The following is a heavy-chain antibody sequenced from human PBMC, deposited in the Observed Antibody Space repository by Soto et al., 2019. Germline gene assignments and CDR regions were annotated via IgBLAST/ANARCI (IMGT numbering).Heavy chain of an antibody. D-gene: IGHD3-16*01. J-gene: IGHJ4*02. CDR2: IYYSGST. CDR3: ARRWGTTFDY. Sequence: QVQLQELGPGLVKPSETLSLTCTVSGGSISSYYWSWIRQPPGKGLEWIGYIYYSGSTNYNPSLKSRVTISVDTSKNQFSLKLSSVTAADTAVYHCARRWGTTFDYWGQGTLVTVSS. CDR1: GGSISSYY. V-gene: IGHV4-59*08.